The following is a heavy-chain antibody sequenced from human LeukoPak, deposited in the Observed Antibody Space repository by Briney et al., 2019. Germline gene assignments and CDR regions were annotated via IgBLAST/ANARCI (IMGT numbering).Heavy chain of an antibody. J-gene: IGHJ4*02. CDR3: ATSRGYTDY. Sequence: PGGSLRLSCAASGFTFDDYGMSWVRQAPGKGLEWVSGINWNGGSTGYADSVKGRVTISRDNSRNTLYLQMNSLRPEDTAVYYCATSRGYTDYWGQGTLVTVSS. D-gene: IGHD6-25*01. V-gene: IGHV3-20*04. CDR1: GFTFDDYG. CDR2: INWNGGST.